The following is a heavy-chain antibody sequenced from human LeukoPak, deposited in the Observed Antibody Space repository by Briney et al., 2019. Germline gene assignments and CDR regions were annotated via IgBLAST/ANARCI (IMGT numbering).Heavy chain of an antibody. D-gene: IGHD5-24*01. CDR1: GYTFTTYY. Sequence: ASVKVSCKASGYTFTTYYMHWVRQAPGQGLEWMGIINPSGGSTRYAQKLQGRVTMTTDTSTSTAYMELRSLRSDDTAVYYCARTVEMATILLDYWGQGTLVTVSS. CDR2: INPSGGST. J-gene: IGHJ4*02. V-gene: IGHV1-46*01. CDR3: ARTVEMATILLDY.